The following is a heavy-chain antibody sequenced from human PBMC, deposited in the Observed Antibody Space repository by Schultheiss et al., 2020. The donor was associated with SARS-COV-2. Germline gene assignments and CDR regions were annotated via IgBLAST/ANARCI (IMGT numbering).Heavy chain of an antibody. V-gene: IGHV3-23*01. Sequence: GGSLRLSCAASGFTFSSCAMGWVRQAPGKGLQWVSAISGSGGSTYYADSVKGRFTISRDNSKNTLFLKITSLRATDTAVFYCAKDQAVAGYYFDNWGQGTLVTVSS. D-gene: IGHD6-19*01. CDR3: AKDQAVAGYYFDN. J-gene: IGHJ4*02. CDR2: ISGSGGST. CDR1: GFTFSSCA.